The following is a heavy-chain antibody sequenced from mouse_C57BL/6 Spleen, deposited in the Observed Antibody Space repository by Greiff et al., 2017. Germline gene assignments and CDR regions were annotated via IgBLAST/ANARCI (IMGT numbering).Heavy chain of an antibody. J-gene: IGHJ4*01. D-gene: IGHD3-2*02. CDR1: GYTFTSYW. Sequence: VQLQQPGAELVMPGASVKLSCKASGYTFTSYWMHWVKQRPGQGLEWIGEIDPSDSYTNYNQKFKGKSTLTVDKSSSTAYMQLSSLTSEDSAVYYCARILRPSYAMDYWGQGTSVTVSS. CDR2: IDPSDSYT. CDR3: ARILRPSYAMDY. V-gene: IGHV1-69*01.